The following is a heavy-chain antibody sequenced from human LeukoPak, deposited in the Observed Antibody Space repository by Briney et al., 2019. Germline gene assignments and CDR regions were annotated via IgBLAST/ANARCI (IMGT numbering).Heavy chain of an antibody. Sequence: GGSLRLSCTASGFTFSGYSMNWIRQAPGKGLEWVSSFGTRSTSIYHAGSVKGRFAISGDNARNSLYLQMNSLRAEDTALYYCAREVSEGFDFWGQGTLVTVSS. CDR3: AREVSEGFDF. CDR1: GFTFSGYS. CDR2: FGTRSTSI. V-gene: IGHV3-21*01. J-gene: IGHJ4*02. D-gene: IGHD3-22*01.